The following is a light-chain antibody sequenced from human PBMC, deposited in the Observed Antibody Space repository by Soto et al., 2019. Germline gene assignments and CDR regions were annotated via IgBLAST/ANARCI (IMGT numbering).Light chain of an antibody. V-gene: IGKV1-5*03. J-gene: IGKJ1*01. CDR1: QTISSW. CDR3: QHYNSYSVA. CDR2: KAS. Sequence: DIQMTQSPSTLSGSVGDRVTITCRASQTISSWLAWYQQKPGKAPKLLIYKASTLKSGVPSRFSGSGSGTEYTLTISRLQPDDFATYYCQHYNSYSVAFGQGNKVELK.